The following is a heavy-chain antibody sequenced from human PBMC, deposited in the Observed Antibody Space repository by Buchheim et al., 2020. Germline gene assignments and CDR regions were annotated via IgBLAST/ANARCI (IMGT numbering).Heavy chain of an antibody. J-gene: IGHJ2*01. CDR3: ARNTIVALLYWYFDL. D-gene: IGHD2-21*01. V-gene: IGHV4-39*01. Sequence: QLQLQESGPGLVKPSETLSLTCTVSGDSINSSSYSWGWLRQPPGKGPEWIGSLHYSGSTYYNPSPKSRVTIYVDQSKSQFSLRLSSVTAADTAVYYCARNTIVALLYWYFDLWGRGTL. CDR2: LHYSGST. CDR1: GDSINSSSYS.